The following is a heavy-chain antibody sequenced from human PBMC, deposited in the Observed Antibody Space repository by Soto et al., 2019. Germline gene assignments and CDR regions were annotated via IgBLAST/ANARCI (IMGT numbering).Heavy chain of an antibody. J-gene: IGHJ4*02. CDR2: IYYAGSS. D-gene: IGHD1-1*01. Sequence: QVQLQESGPGLVKSSQTLSLTCSVSGGSIRRSVYYWTWLRQHPGKGLEWIGHIYYAGSSYSNPSLRSRLSLSLDTSNIQFSLKLNSVTAADTAVYYCARGLTTLYYFDSWGQGTLVSVSS. CDR1: GGSIRRSVYY. V-gene: IGHV4-31*02. CDR3: ARGLTTLYYFDS.